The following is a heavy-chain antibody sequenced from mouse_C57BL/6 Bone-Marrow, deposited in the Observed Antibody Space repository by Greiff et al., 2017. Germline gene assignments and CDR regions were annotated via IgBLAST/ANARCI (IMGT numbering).Heavy chain of an antibody. V-gene: IGHV5-4*03. D-gene: IGHD1-1*01. CDR3: ARGPLYYGSSLYAMDY. CDR1: GFTFSSYA. CDR2: ISDGGSYT. J-gene: IGHJ4*01. Sequence: DVKLVESGGGLVQPKGSLKLSCAASGFTFSSYAMSWVRQTPEKRLEWVATISDGGSYTYYPDNVKGRFTISRDNAKNNLYLQMSHLKSEDTAMYYCARGPLYYGSSLYAMDYWGQGTSVTVSS.